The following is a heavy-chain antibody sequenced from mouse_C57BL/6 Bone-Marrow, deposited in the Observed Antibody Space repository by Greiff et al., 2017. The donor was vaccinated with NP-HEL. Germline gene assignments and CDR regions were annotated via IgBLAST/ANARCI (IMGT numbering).Heavy chain of an antibody. J-gene: IGHJ1*03. D-gene: IGHD1-1*01. CDR2: IRSKSSNYAT. CDR1: GFTFNTYA. Sequence: VQLKESGGGLVQPKGSLKLSCAASGFTFNTYAMHWVRQAPGKGLEWVARIRSKSSNYATYYADSVKDRFTISRDDSQSMLYLQMNNLKTEDTAMYYCVRRGSYGSSWYFDVWGTGTTVTVSS. CDR3: VRRGSYGSSWYFDV. V-gene: IGHV10-3*01.